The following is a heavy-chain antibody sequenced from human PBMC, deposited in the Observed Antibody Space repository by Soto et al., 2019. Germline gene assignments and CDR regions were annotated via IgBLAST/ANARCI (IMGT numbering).Heavy chain of an antibody. Sequence: XGTLCLTCTVSGVSVSGGRYYWSCIGQPPGKGLEWIWNIDNSGRTKYNPSLKSRVTISVDTSKNQFSLMLTSMTAANTAVYYLRRSGGGSGWFGGRGTLVTVSS. CDR1: GVSVSGGRYY. J-gene: IGHJ4*02. CDR3: RRSGGGSGWF. D-gene: IGHD6-19*01. CDR2: IDNSGRT. V-gene: IGHV4-61*01.